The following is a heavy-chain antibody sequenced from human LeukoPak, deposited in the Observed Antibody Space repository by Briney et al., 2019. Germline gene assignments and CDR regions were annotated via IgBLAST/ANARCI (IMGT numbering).Heavy chain of an antibody. D-gene: IGHD6-13*01. Sequence: PGGSLRLSCAASGFTFSNAWMSWVRQAPGKGLEWVGRIKSKTDGGTTDYAAPVKGRFTISRDDSKNTLYLQMNSLKTEDTAVYYCTTSAYSSSWWGDPELDYWGQGTLVTVSS. J-gene: IGHJ4*02. V-gene: IGHV3-15*01. CDR3: TTSAYSSSWWGDPELDY. CDR1: GFTFSNAW. CDR2: IKSKTDGGTT.